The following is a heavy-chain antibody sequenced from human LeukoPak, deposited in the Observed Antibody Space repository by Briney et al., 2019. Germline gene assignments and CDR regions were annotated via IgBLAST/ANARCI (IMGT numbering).Heavy chain of an antibody. Sequence: SETLSLTCTVSGDSISSSSYSWGWIRQPPGKGLEWIGSIYYSGSTYYNPSLQSRVTISIDTSKNQFSLKLRFVTAADTAVYYCARVRCSGGSCPYYYYYYYMDVWGKGTTVTVSS. V-gene: IGHV4-39*07. CDR3: ARVRCSGGSCPYYYYYYYMDV. CDR1: GDSISSSSYS. CDR2: IYYSGST. J-gene: IGHJ6*03. D-gene: IGHD2-15*01.